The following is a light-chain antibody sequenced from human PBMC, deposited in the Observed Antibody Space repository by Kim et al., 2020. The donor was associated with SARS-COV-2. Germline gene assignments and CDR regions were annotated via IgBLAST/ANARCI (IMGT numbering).Light chain of an antibody. CDR2: GKN. J-gene: IGLJ2*01. CDR3: NSRDSNDNVV. V-gene: IGLV3-19*01. CDR1: SLRSYY. Sequence: VALGQTVSITCQGDSLRSYYATWYQQKPGQAPILVIYGKNNRPSGITDRFSGSSSGNTASLTITGTQAGDEADYYCNSRDSNDNVVFGGGTQLTVL.